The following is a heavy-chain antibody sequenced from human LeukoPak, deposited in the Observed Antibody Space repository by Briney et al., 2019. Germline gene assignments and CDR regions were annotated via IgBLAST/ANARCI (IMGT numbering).Heavy chain of an antibody. CDR2: ISSSGSTI. CDR3: ARLTAMALNYYYYYMDV. Sequence: PGGSLRLSCAASGFTFSDYYMSWIRQAPGKGLEWVSYISSSGSTIYYADSVKGRFTISRDNAKNSLYLQMNSLRAEDTAVYYCARLTAMALNYYYYYMDVWGKGTTVTVSS. V-gene: IGHV3-11*01. CDR1: GFTFSDYY. D-gene: IGHD5-18*01. J-gene: IGHJ6*03.